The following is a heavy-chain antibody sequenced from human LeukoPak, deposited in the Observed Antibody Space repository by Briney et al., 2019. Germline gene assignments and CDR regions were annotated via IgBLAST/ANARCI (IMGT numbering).Heavy chain of an antibody. Sequence: SETLSLTCTVSGGSISGYYWSWIRQSPGKGLEWIGYIYYTGIIAYNPSLGSRVTISVDRSNNQFSLRLTSVTAADTAVYYCARLHSSRAEEFDPWGQGTLVTVSS. CDR1: GGSISGYY. J-gene: IGHJ5*02. V-gene: IGHV4-59*01. CDR2: IYYTGII. CDR3: ARLHSSRAEEFDP.